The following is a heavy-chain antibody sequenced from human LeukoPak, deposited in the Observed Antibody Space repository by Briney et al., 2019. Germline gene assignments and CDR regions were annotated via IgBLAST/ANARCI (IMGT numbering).Heavy chain of an antibody. Sequence: GASVTVSCKASGYTFTSYYMHWVRQAPGQGLEWVGIINPSGGSTSYAQKFQGRVTMTRDTSTSTVYMELSSLRSEDTAVYYCARDAGYCSSTSCYGGSWFDPWGQGTLVTVSS. J-gene: IGHJ5*02. CDR2: INPSGGST. CDR1: GYTFTSYY. V-gene: IGHV1-46*01. CDR3: ARDAGYCSSTSCYGGSWFDP. D-gene: IGHD2-2*01.